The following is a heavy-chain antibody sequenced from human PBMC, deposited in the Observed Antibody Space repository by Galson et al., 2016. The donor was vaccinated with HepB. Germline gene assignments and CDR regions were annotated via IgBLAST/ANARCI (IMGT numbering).Heavy chain of an antibody. CDR3: ARHLGVFYYGMDV. J-gene: IGHJ6*02. CDR1: GASMSTSSFY. Sequence: LSLTCTVSGASMSTSSFYWGWVRQPPGKGLQWIGTIYYSGTTNYNPSLKSRFTISVDTFKNQFSLKLASVTAADTAVYYCARHLGVFYYGMDVWGQGTTVTVSS. V-gene: IGHV4-39*01. CDR2: IYYSGTT.